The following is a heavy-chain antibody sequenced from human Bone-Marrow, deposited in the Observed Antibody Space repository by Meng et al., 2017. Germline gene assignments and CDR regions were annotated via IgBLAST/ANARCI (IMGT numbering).Heavy chain of an antibody. Sequence: ASVKVSCKASGYTFTSYYMHWVRQAPGQGLEWMGIINPSGGSTSYAQKLQGRVAMTSDTSTAYMELRSLRSDDTAVYYCARDPYGGYGPNWFDPWGQGTLVTVSS. CDR2: INPSGGST. V-gene: IGHV1-46*01. D-gene: IGHD5-12*01. CDR3: ARDPYGGYGPNWFDP. J-gene: IGHJ5*02. CDR1: GYTFTSYY.